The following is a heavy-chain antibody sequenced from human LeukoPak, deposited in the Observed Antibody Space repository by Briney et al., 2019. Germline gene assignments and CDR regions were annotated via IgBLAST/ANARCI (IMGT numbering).Heavy chain of an antibody. CDR1: GGSISSYY. CDR3: AAGEAGLLWFGESPPPLDY. V-gene: IGHV4-59*12. D-gene: IGHD3-10*01. CDR2: IYYSGST. J-gene: IGHJ4*02. Sequence: NPSETLSLTCTVSGGSISSYYWSWIRQPPGKGLEWIGYIYYSGSTNYNPSLKSRVTMSVDTSKNQFSLKLSSVTAADTAVYYCAAGEAGLLWFGESPPPLDYWGQGTLVTVSS.